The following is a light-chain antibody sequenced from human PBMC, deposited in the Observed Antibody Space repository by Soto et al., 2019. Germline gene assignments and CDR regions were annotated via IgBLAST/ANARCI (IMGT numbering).Light chain of an antibody. CDR2: DAS. CDR3: QQRSDWPPYT. Sequence: EIVLTQSPVTLSLSPGERATVSCRASQTVGTSLACYQHKPGQAPRLLIYDASNRTTGIPIRFSGGGSGTDFTLTISSLEPEDFAVYYCQQRSDWPPYTFGQGTKVEV. V-gene: IGKV3-11*01. CDR1: QTVGTS. J-gene: IGKJ2*01.